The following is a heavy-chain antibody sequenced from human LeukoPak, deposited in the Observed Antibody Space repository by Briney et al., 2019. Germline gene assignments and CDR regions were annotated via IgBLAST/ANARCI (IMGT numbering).Heavy chain of an antibody. CDR1: GFTFSSYW. CDR3: ARAPSEIGGYYPEYFRH. D-gene: IGHD3-22*01. Sequence: GGSLRLSCAASGFTFSSYWMHWVRQAPGKGLVGVSRIKSDGSTRYADSVKGGFTISRDNTKNTVSLQMNSLRAEDTGVYYCARAPSEIGGYYPEYFRHWGQGTLVTVSP. CDR2: IKSDGST. J-gene: IGHJ1*01. V-gene: IGHV3-74*01.